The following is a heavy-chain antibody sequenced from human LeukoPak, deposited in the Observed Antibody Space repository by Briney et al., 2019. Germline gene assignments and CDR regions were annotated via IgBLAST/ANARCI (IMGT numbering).Heavy chain of an antibody. V-gene: IGHV3-21*01. CDR2: ISSSSSYI. CDR1: GFTFSSYS. J-gene: IGHJ4*02. Sequence: PGGSLRLSCAASGFTFSSYSMNWFRQAPGKGLEWVSSISSSSSYIYYADSVKGRFTISRDNAKNSLYLQMNSLRAEDTAVYYCARDEGYCSSTSCYRYFDYWGQGTLVTVSS. CDR3: ARDEGYCSSTSCYRYFDY. D-gene: IGHD2-2*01.